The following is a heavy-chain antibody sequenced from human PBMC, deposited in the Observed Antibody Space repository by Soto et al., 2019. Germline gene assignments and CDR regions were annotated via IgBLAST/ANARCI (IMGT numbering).Heavy chain of an antibody. Sequence: QMQLQESGSGLVKPSQTLSLTCTVSGGSISSGGYSWSWLRQPPGKGLEWIGYIYDSGSTYYNPSLKSRVTISVDGTKNQFSLKLSSVPAADTAGYFCARPIRVAPVYFGIDVWGQGTTVTDSS. CDR2: IYDSGST. J-gene: IGHJ6*02. CDR1: GGSISSGGYS. V-gene: IGHV4-30-2*01. D-gene: IGHD2-8*02. CDR3: ARPIRVAPVYFGIDV.